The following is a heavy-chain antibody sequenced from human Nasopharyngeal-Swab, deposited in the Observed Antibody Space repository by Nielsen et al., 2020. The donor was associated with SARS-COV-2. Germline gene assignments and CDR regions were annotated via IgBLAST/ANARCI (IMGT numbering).Heavy chain of an antibody. CDR2: INHSGST. J-gene: IGHJ6*02. CDR1: GGSFSGNY. CDR3: ARFPYDSWVNGMDV. V-gene: IGHV4-34*01. D-gene: IGHD3-22*01. Sequence: SETLSLTCAVFGGSFSGNYWSWIRQPPGKGLEWIGEINHSGSTNYNPSLKRRVTISIDTSKNQLSLKLSSVTAADTAVYYCARFPYDSWVNGMDVWGLGTTVTVSS.